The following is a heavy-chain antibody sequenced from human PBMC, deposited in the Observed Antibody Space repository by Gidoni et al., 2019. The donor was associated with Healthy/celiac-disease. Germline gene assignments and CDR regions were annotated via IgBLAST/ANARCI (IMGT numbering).Heavy chain of an antibody. Sequence: QLQLQESGPGLVKPSETLSLTCTVSGGSISSSSYYWGWIRQPPGKGLEWIGRIYYSGSTYYNPSLKSRVTISVDTSKNQFSLKLSSVTAADTAVYYCARQGQPDRTGGSMVRGAFDYWGQGTLVTVSS. CDR3: ARQGQPDRTGGSMVRGAFDY. V-gene: IGHV4-39*01. CDR2: IYYSGST. CDR1: GGSISSSSYY. J-gene: IGHJ4*02. D-gene: IGHD3-10*01.